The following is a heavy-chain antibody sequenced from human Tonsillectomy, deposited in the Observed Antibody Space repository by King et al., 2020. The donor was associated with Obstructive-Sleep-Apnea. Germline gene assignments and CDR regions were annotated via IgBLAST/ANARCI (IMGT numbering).Heavy chain of an antibody. CDR1: GFTFDDYA. D-gene: IGHD6-13*01. Sequence: VQLVESGGVVVQPGGSLRLSCAASGFTFDDYAMHWVRQAPGKGLEWVSLISWDGGSTYYADSVKGRFTISRDNSKNSLYLQMNSLRAEDTAVYYCAKDSGIAAAGYFQHWGQGTLVTVSS. CDR2: ISWDGGST. CDR3: AKDSGIAAAGYFQH. V-gene: IGHV3-43D*03. J-gene: IGHJ1*01.